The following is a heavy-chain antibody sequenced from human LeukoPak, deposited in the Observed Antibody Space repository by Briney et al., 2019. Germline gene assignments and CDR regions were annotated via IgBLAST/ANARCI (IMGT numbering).Heavy chain of an antibody. CDR1: GGSISSTSYY. J-gene: IGHJ5*02. D-gene: IGHD1-26*01. V-gene: IGHV4-39*07. CDR2: IYYSGST. Sequence: SETLSLTCTVSGGSISSTSYYWGWIRQPPGKGLEWIGSIYYSGSTYYNPSLKSRVTISVDTSKNQFSLKLSSVTAADTAVYYCARRELLWFRGGWFDPWGQGTLVTVSS. CDR3: ARRELLWFRGGWFDP.